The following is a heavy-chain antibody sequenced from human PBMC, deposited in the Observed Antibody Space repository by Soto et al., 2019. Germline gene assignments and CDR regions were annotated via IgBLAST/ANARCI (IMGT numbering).Heavy chain of an antibody. CDR3: ARSMGYRNGGTYWYFDL. CDR1: GGSIGSYY. J-gene: IGHJ2*01. D-gene: IGHD5-18*01. Sequence: QVQLQESGPGLVKPSETLSLTCTVSGGSIGSYYYTWIRQPPGKGLEWIGYIYYSGSTYYNPSLKSRVSISVDPSKNQFSLKLSSVTAADTAVYYCARSMGYRNGGTYWYFDLWGRGTLVTVSS. CDR2: IYYSGST. V-gene: IGHV4-59*01.